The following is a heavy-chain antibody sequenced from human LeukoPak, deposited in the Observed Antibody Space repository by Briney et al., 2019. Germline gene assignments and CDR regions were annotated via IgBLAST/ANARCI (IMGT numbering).Heavy chain of an antibody. V-gene: IGHV1-46*01. J-gene: IGHJ3*02. CDR3: ARVKSGAAAGLDAFDI. Sequence: ASVKVSCKASGYTFTSYYMHWVRQAPGQGVEWMGIINPSGGSTSYAQKFQGRVTITTDESTSTAYMELSSLRSEDTVVYYCARVKSGAAAGLDAFDIWGQGTMVTVSS. CDR1: GYTFTSYY. D-gene: IGHD6-13*01. CDR2: INPSGGST.